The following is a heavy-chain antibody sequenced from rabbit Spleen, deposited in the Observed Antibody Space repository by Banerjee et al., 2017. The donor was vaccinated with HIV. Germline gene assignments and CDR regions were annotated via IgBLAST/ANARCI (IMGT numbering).Heavy chain of an antibody. Sequence: QSLEESGGDLVKPGASLTLTCTASGFSSSSSYHMCWVRQAPGKGLEWIGCIYTGSGGSTYYASWVNDRFTISRDTNENTVSLEMTSLTAADTATYFCARSGSGTYNDGLNLWGPGTLVTVS. V-gene: IGHV1S40*01. CDR1: GFSSSSSYH. J-gene: IGHJ4*01. D-gene: IGHD1-1*01. CDR2: IYTGSGGST. CDR3: ARSGSGTYNDGLNL.